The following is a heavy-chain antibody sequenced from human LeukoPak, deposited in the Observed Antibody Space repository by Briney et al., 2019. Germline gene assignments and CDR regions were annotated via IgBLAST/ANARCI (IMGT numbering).Heavy chain of an antibody. V-gene: IGHV1-8*01. CDR2: MNPNSGNT. J-gene: IGHJ4*02. CDR1: GYTFTSYD. D-gene: IGHD3-10*01. CDR3: VRGHPGRRTGGVLLWFGDAERDSDY. Sequence: ASVKVSCKASGYTFTSYDINWVRQATGQGLEWMGWMNPNSGNTGYAQKFQGRVTMTRNTSISTAYMELSSLRSEDTAVYYCVRGHPGRRTGGVLLWFGDAERDSDYWGQGTLVTVSS.